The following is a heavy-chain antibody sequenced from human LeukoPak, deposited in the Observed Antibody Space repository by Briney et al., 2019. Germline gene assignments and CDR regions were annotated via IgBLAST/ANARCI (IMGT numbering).Heavy chain of an antibody. V-gene: IGHV3-30*04. D-gene: IGHD6-6*01. CDR1: GFTFSSYA. CDR2: ISYDGSNK. J-gene: IGHJ4*02. CDR3: ARVQRLAAIDY. Sequence: GGSLRLSCAASGFTFSSYAMHWVRQAPGKGLEWVAVISYDGSNKYYADSVKARFTISRDNSKNTLYLQMNSLRAEDTAVYYCARVQRLAAIDYWGQGTLVTVSS.